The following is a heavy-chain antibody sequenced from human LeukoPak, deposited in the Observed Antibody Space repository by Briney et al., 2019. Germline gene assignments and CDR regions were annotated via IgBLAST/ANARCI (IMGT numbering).Heavy chain of an antibody. J-gene: IGHJ4*02. CDR3: AREVDSSGSLSY. Sequence: XXXCXXSXXSXSSSXXYWGWIRQPPGKGLEWIGSIYYSGSTYYNPSLKSRVTISVDTSKNQFSLKLSSVTAADTAVYYCAREVDSSGSLSYWGXXT. CDR2: IYYSGST. V-gene: IGHV4-39*07. D-gene: IGHD3-22*01. CDR1: XXSXSSSXXY.